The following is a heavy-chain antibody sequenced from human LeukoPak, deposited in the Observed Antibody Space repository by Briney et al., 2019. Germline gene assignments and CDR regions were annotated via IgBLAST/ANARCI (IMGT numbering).Heavy chain of an antibody. D-gene: IGHD2/OR15-2a*01. J-gene: IGHJ3*02. CDR3: ARDERDSSPGAFGI. CDR2: IYTSGST. CDR1: GGSITSGSYF. Sequence: PSQTLSLTCTVSGGSITSGSYFWSWIRQPAGKGLEWIGRIYTSGSTNYNPSLKSRVTILVDTSKNQFSLKLSSVTAADTAVYYCARDERDSSPGAFGIWGQGTMVTVSS. V-gene: IGHV4-61*02.